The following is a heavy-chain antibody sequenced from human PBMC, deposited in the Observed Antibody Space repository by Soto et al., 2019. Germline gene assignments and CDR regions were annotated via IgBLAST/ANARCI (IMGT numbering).Heavy chain of an antibody. CDR2: IDPSDSYT. D-gene: IGHD2-2*01. CDR3: ASLYCSSTSCSAHYYGMDV. V-gene: IGHV5-10-1*01. J-gene: IGHJ6*02. CDR1: GYSFTSYW. Sequence: GESLKISCKGSGYSFTSYWISWVRQMPGKGLEWMGRIDPSDSYTNYSPSFQGHVTISADKSISTAYLQWSSLKASDTAMYYCASLYCSSTSCSAHYYGMDVWGQGTTVTVSS.